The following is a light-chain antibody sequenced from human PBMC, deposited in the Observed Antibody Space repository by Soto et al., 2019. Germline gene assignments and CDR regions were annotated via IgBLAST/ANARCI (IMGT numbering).Light chain of an antibody. Sequence: QSALAQPRSVSGSPGQSVTISCTGTSSDVGNYNLVSWYQHHPGKAPKLMIYDVTKRPSGVPDRFSASKSGNTASLTISGLQAEDEADYYCCSYAGTYTVWVFGGGTQLTVL. CDR1: SSDVGNYNL. CDR2: DVT. V-gene: IGLV2-11*01. CDR3: CSYAGTYTVWV. J-gene: IGLJ3*02.